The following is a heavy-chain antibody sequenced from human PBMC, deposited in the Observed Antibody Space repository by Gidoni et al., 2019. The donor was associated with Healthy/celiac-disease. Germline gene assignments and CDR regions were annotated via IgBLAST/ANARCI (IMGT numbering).Heavy chain of an antibody. D-gene: IGHD1-26*01. CDR3: ARRIVGASTFDY. Sequence: QLQLQESGPGLVKPSETLSLTCTVSGGSISSSSSYWGWIRQPPGKGLEWIGSIYYSGSTYYNPSLKSRVTISVDTSKNQFSLKLSSVTAADTAVYYCARRIVGASTFDYRGQGTLVTVSS. J-gene: IGHJ4*02. CDR1: GGSISSSSSY. V-gene: IGHV4-39*01. CDR2: IYYSGST.